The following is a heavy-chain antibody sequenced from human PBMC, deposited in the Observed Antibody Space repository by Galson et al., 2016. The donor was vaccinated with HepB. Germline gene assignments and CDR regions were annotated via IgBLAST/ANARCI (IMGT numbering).Heavy chain of an antibody. J-gene: IGHJ4*02. Sequence: SLRLSCAASGFTFRNYGMTWVRQAPGKGLEWVSTICGSCGDIHYADSVKGRFTISRDNSKNTLFLQMNSLETDDTAVYYCVRVRGATDGYNPYDSWGQGTLVTVSS. CDR1: GFTFRNYG. D-gene: IGHD5-24*01. CDR2: ICGSCGDI. V-gene: IGHV3-23*01. CDR3: VRVRGATDGYNPYDS.